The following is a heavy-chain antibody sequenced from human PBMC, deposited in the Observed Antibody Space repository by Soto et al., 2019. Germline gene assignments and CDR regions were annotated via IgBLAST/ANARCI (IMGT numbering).Heavy chain of an antibody. D-gene: IGHD3-22*01. Sequence: GGSLRLSCAASGFTFSSYSMNWVRQAPGKGLEWVSSISSSSSYIYYADSVKGRFTISRDNAKNSLYLQMNSLRAEDTAVYYCARGGARITMIVVAQGVEYWGQGTLVTVSS. CDR2: ISSSSSYI. J-gene: IGHJ4*02. V-gene: IGHV3-21*01. CDR1: GFTFSSYS. CDR3: ARGGARITMIVVAQGVEY.